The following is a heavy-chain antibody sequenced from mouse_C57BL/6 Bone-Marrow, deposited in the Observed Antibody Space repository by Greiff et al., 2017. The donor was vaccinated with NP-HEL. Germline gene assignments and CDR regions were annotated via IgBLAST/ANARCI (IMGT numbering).Heavy chain of an antibody. Sequence: QVQLQQPGAELVMPGASVKLSCTASGYTFTSYWMHWVKQRPGQGLEWIGEIGPSDSYTNYTQKFKGKSTLTVDKSASTAYMQLSSLTSEDSAVYYCSRSASPWFAYWGQGTLVTVSA. CDR2: IGPSDSYT. V-gene: IGHV1-69*01. CDR3: SRSASPWFAY. J-gene: IGHJ3*01. CDR1: GYTFTSYW. D-gene: IGHD6-1*01.